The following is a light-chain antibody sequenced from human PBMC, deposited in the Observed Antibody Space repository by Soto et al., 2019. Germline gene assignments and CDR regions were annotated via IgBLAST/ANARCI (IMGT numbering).Light chain of an antibody. CDR3: QQFNTYPIT. Sequence: IQMTQSPSTLSASVGDRVTITCRAGQGISSRLAWYQQKRGEPPKLLISDVSSLDRGVPSRFSGSGSGTDFALTINSLQPEDFATYYCQQFNTYPITFGQGTRLEIK. J-gene: IGKJ5*01. V-gene: IGKV1-13*02. CDR2: DVS. CDR1: QGISSR.